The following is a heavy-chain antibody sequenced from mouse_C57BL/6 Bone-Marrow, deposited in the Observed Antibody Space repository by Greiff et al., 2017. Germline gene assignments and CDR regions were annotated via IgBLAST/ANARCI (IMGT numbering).Heavy chain of an antibody. CDR1: GFNIKDTY. V-gene: IGHV14-3*02. CDR3: ATRLLRWYFDV. J-gene: IGHJ1*01. D-gene: IGHD2-3*01. Sequence: VQLQQSGAELVKPGASVKLSCTASGFNIKDTYMHWVKQRPEQGLEWIGRIDPANGNTKYDPKFQGKATITADTSSHTAYLQLSSLTSEDTAVDYWATRLLRWYFDVWGAGNTVTVSS. CDR2: IDPANGNT.